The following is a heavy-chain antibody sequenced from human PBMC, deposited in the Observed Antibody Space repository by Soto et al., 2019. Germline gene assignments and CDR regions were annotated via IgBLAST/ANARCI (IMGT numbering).Heavy chain of an antibody. V-gene: IGHV4-34*01. J-gene: IGHJ6*02. CDR3: ARGKGRRQIALYYYYGMDV. CDR1: GESFSDYY. Sequence: PSETLSLTCAVSGESFSDYYWSWIRQPPGKGLEWIGEINHSGSTNHNPSLKSRVTISVDASKSQFSLRLDSVTAADTAVYYCARGKGRRQIALYYYYGMDVWGQGTTVTVSS. CDR2: INHSGST.